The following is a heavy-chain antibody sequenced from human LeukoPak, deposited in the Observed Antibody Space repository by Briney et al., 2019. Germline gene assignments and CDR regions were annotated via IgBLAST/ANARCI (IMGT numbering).Heavy chain of an antibody. V-gene: IGHV4-59*08. CDR3: ARPRTVTASDAFDI. D-gene: IGHD2-21*02. CDR2: IYYSGST. CDR1: GGSISSYY. Sequence: SETLSLTCTVSGGSISSYYWSWIRQPPGKGLEWIGYIYYSGSTNYNPSLKSRVTISVDTSKNQFSLKLSSVTAADTAVYYCARPRTVTASDAFDIWGQGTVVTVSS. J-gene: IGHJ3*02.